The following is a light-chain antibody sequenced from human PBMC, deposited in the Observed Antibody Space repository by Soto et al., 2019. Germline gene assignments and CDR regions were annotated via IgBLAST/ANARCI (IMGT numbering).Light chain of an antibody. V-gene: IGLV3-1*01. J-gene: IGLJ2*01. Sequence: YELTQPPSVSVSPGQTASITCSGDKLGDKYACWYQQKPGQSPVLVIYQDSKRPSGIPERFSGSNSGNTATLTISGTQAMDEADYYCQAWDSSTAVFGGGIKVTVL. CDR2: QDS. CDR3: QAWDSSTAV. CDR1: KLGDKY.